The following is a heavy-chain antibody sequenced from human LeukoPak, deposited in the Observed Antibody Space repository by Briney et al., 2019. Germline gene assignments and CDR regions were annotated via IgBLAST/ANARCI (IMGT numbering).Heavy chain of an antibody. CDR3: ARDGVLRFLEWLFMGMDV. CDR2: ISSSSSYI. D-gene: IGHD3-3*01. J-gene: IGHJ6*02. V-gene: IGHV3-21*01. CDR1: GFTFSGYS. Sequence: GGSLRLSCAASGFTFSGYSMNWVRQAPGKGLEWVSSISSSSSYIYYADSVKGRFTISRDNAKNSLYLQMNSLRAEDTAVYYCARDGVLRFLEWLFMGMDVWGQGTTVTVSS.